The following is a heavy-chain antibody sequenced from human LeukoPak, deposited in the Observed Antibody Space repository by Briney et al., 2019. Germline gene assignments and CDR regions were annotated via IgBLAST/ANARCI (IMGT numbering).Heavy chain of an antibody. D-gene: IGHD1-26*01. J-gene: IGHJ1*01. Sequence: ASVKVSCKASGYTFTGYYMHWVRQAPGQGLEWMGWINPNSGGTNYAQKFQGRVTMTRDTSISTAYMELSRLRSDDTAVYYCARDLLPATAEYFQHWGQGTLVTVSP. CDR2: INPNSGGT. V-gene: IGHV1-2*02. CDR1: GYTFTGYY. CDR3: ARDLLPATAEYFQH.